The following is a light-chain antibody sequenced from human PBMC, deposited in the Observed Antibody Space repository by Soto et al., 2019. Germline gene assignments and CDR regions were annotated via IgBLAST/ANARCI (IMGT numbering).Light chain of an antibody. CDR2: DVS. Sequence: QSALTQPASVSGSPGQSITISCTGTSSDVGGYNYVSWYQQDPGKAPKLMIYDVSNRPSGVSNRFSGSKSGNTASLTISGLQAEDEAEYYCSSYASSSTPHVVFGGGTKVTVL. CDR1: SSDVGGYNY. CDR3: SSYASSSTPHVV. J-gene: IGLJ2*01. V-gene: IGLV2-14*01.